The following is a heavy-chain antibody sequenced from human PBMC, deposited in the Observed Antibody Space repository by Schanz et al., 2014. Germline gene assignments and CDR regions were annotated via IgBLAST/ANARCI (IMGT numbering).Heavy chain of an antibody. CDR3: ARRASCSRIGCPFDS. V-gene: IGHV3-13*04. J-gene: IGHJ4*02. D-gene: IGHD2-2*01. CDR1: GFSIRNHD. Sequence: EVQLLESGGGLVQPGGSLRLSCAASGFSIRNHDMHWVRQATGAGLEWVSAIGTAGDTFYLDSVKGRFTISRDNSKNTLYLQMNSLKTEDTAMYYCARRASCSRIGCPFDSWGQGTLVTVSS. CDR2: IGTAGDT.